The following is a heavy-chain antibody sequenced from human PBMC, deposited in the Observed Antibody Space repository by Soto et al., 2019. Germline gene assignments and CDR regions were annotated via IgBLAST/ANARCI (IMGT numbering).Heavy chain of an antibody. Sequence: EVQLVESGGGLVQPGGSLRLSCAASGFTFSSYWMHWVRQAPGKGLVWVSRINSDGSSTSYADSVKGRFTISRDNAKNTMYLQMNSLRAEDTAVYYCERRRLVVAAATREDYWGQGTLVTVSS. CDR1: GFTFSSYW. D-gene: IGHD2-15*01. CDR3: ERRRLVVAAATREDY. V-gene: IGHV3-74*01. J-gene: IGHJ4*02. CDR2: INSDGSST.